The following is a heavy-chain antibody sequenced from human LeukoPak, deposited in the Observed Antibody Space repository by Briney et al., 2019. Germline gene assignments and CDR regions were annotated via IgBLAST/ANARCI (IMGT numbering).Heavy chain of an antibody. J-gene: IGHJ6*02. CDR3: ARDKYYARASYGMDV. CDR1: GFNFSDYY. Sequence: GGSLRLSCAASGFNFSDYYMSWIRQAPGKGLEGVSYISSSGSTIYYADSVKGRFTISRDNAKNSLYLQMNSLRAEDTAVYYCARDKYYARASYGMDVWGQGTTVTVSS. D-gene: IGHD1-26*01. V-gene: IGHV3-11*01. CDR2: ISSSGSTI.